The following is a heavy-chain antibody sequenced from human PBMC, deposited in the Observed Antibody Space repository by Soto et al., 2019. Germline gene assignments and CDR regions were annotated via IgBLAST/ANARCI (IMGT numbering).Heavy chain of an antibody. J-gene: IGHJ6*02. V-gene: IGHV1-2*04. CDR3: ARDRRGYCTNGVCYTNLGYYYGMDV. D-gene: IGHD2-8*01. CDR1: GYTFTGYY. Sequence: ASVKVSCKASGYTFTGYYMHWVRQAPGQGLEWMGWINPNSGGTNYAQKFQGWVTMTRDTSISTAYMELSRLRSDDTAVYYCARDRRGYCTNGVCYTNLGYYYGMDVWGQGTTVTVSS. CDR2: INPNSGGT.